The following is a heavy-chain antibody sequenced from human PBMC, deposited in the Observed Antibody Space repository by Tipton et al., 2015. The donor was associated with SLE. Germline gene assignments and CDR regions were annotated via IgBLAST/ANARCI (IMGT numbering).Heavy chain of an antibody. J-gene: IGHJ4*02. D-gene: IGHD2-21*02. Sequence: TLSLTCTVSGGSFSFNYWSWIRQPPGKGLEWIGYIYSAVTTKYSPSGGSTKYSPSLKSRVTLSVDTSKNQFSLTLSSVTAADTAVYYCARLNDATAIASFDYWGQGNLVTVSS. CDR1: GGSFSFNY. V-gene: IGHV4-59*01. CDR3: ARLNDATAIASFDY. CDR2: IYSAVTTKYSPSGGST.